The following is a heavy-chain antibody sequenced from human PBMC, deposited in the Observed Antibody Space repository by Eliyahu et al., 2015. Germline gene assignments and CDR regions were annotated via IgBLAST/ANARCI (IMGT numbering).Heavy chain of an antibody. CDR1: GFSXXXXG. Sequence: QVQLVESGGGVVQPGXSLRLSCAVXGFSXXXXGMYWVRQAPGKGLEWVSVIWYDGRNKYYADSVKGRFTISKDSSDNTLHLQMNSLGAEDTAVYYCARGDSRSSGYYFYYMDVWGKGTSVTVSS. V-gene: IGHV3-33*01. J-gene: IGHJ6*03. CDR2: IWYDGRNK. CDR3: ARGDSRSSGYYFYYMDV. D-gene: IGHD6-6*01.